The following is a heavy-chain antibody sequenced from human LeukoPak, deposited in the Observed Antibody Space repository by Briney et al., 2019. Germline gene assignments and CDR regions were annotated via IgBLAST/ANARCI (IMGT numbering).Heavy chain of an antibody. D-gene: IGHD6-19*01. CDR2: IYSGGVYSDGTT. Sequence: PGGSLRLSCAASGFIVGHNYMSWFRQAPGKGLEWVSIIYSGGVYSDGTTHYADSVKGRFTISRDSSKNTLYLQMNSLRAEDTAVYYCARSGLEQWLVSYYFDYWGQGTLVTVSS. CDR1: GFIVGHNY. V-gene: IGHV3-66*01. CDR3: ARSGLEQWLVSYYFDY. J-gene: IGHJ4*02.